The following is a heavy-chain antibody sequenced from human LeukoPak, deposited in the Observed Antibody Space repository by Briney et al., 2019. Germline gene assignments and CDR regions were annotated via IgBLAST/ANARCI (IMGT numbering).Heavy chain of an antibody. CDR2: TYYIGST. D-gene: IGHD6-13*01. CDR3: ATHSGSSWYYFDY. CDR1: GGSISGYY. Sequence: ASETLSLTCTVSGGSISGYYWRWIRQPPRKVLEWSGYTYYIGSTNYNPSLKSRVTISVDTPKNQSSLKLSSVTAAATAVYYCATHSGSSWYYFDYWGQGTLVTVSS. V-gene: IGHV4-59*08. J-gene: IGHJ4*02.